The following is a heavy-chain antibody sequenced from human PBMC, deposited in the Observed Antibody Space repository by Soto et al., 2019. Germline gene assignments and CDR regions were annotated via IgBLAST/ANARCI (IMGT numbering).Heavy chain of an antibody. CDR3: AREVGQGFDY. CDR2: IYYSGST. CDR1: GGSISSYY. Sequence: SETLSLTCTVSGGSISSYYWSWIRQPPGKGLEWIGYIYYSGSTNYNPSLKSRVTISVDTSKNQFSLKLSSVAAADTAVYYCAREVGQGFDYWGQGTLVIVYS. J-gene: IGHJ4*02. D-gene: IGHD3-10*01. V-gene: IGHV4-59*01.